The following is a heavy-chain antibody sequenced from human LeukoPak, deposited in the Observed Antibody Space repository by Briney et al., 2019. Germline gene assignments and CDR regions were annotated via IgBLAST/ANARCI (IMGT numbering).Heavy chain of an antibody. CDR3: AKDRHAPGRYCSSTTCFPFDP. V-gene: IGHV3-23*01. CDR2: ISGGGGGA. D-gene: IGHD2-2*01. CDR1: GFIFSNYG. J-gene: IGHJ5*02. Sequence: GGSLRLSCAASGFIFSNYGMSWVRQAPGKGLEWVSGISGGGGGAYYADSVKGRFTISRDNSNNTLYLRMNSLRAEDTALYYCAKDRHAPGRYCSSTTCFPFDPWGQGTLVTVSS.